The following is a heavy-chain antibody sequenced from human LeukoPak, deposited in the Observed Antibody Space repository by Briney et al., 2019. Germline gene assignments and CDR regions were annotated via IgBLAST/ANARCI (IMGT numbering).Heavy chain of an antibody. D-gene: IGHD3-10*01. CDR1: GFTFSSYA. CDR3: AKALSVGTGIRGRNFDY. V-gene: IGHV3-23*01. CDR2: VSGSGGST. Sequence: AGGSLRLSCAASGFTFSSYAMSWVRRAPGKGLEWVSTVSGSGGSTYYADSVKGRFTISRDNSKNTLYLQMNSLRAEDTAIYYCAKALSVGTGIRGRNFDYWGQGTLVTVSS. J-gene: IGHJ4*02.